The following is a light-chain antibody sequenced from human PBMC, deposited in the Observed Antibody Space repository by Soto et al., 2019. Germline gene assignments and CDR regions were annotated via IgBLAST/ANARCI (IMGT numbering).Light chain of an antibody. J-gene: IGKJ4*01. V-gene: IGKV3-15*01. Sequence: EIVMTQSPATLSVSPGERATLSCRASQSVSSSLGWYQQKPAQAPRLLIYGASTRATDIPTRFSGSGSGTEFTLTTSSLKSEDFAVYSCQQYNSWTPNFGGGTKVEIK. CDR2: GAS. CDR3: QQYNSWTPN. CDR1: QSVSSS.